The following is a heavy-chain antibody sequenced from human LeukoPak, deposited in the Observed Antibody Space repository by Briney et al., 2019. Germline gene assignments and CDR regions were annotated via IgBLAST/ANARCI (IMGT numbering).Heavy chain of an antibody. CDR3: ARGRIAAAVNAFDI. V-gene: IGHV3-21*01. Sequence: GGSLRLSCAASGFTFSSYSMNWVRQAPGKGLEWVSSISSSSSYIYYADSVKGRFTISRDNAKNLLYLQMNSLRAEDTAVYYCARGRIAAAVNAFDIWGQGTMVTVSS. J-gene: IGHJ3*02. CDR2: ISSSSSYI. D-gene: IGHD6-13*01. CDR1: GFTFSSYS.